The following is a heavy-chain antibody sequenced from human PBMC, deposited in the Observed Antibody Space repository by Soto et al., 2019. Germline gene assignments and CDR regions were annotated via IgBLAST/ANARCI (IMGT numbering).Heavy chain of an antibody. J-gene: IGHJ4*02. V-gene: IGHV4-4*02. CDR3: ARHIEVRRTRGFDY. D-gene: IGHD6-19*01. CDR2: IYHSGTT. CDR1: GGSITTNW. Sequence: QVHLQESGPGLVKPSGTLSLTCAVSGGSITTNWWSWVRQPPGKGLEWIGEIYHSGTTNYNPSLRGRVTISVDKSNNQFSLNLNSVTAADSAIYYCARHIEVRRTRGFDYWGQGNLVTVSS.